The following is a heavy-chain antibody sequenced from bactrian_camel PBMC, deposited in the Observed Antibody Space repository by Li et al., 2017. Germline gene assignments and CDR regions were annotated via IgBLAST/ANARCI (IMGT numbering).Heavy chain of an antibody. D-gene: IGHD8*01. J-gene: IGHJ4*01. CDR1: GYTGAGYC. V-gene: IGHV3S55*01. CDR3: AVSSDCPNWSSFSM. Sequence: HVQLVESGGDSVRTGGSLRLSCAASGYTGAGYCMAWFRQAPGKAREGVAALSSDGNTLYDDSVKGRFTISKDTTANILILQMSSLEPEDTGMYSCAVSSDCPNWSSFSMWGQGTQVTVSS. CDR2: LSSDGNT.